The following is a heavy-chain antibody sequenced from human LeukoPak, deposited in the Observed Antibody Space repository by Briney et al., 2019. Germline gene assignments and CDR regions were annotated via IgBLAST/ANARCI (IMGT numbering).Heavy chain of an antibody. J-gene: IGHJ6*03. V-gene: IGHV3-74*01. Sequence: GGSLRLSCAASGFTFSSYWMHWVRQAPGKGLVWVSRINSDGSSTSYADSVKGRFTISRDNDKNSLYLQMNSLRAEDTAVYYCAKDYGSGLFGYYYMDVWGKGTTVTVSS. CDR2: INSDGSST. D-gene: IGHD3-10*01. CDR1: GFTFSSYW. CDR3: AKDYGSGLFGYYYMDV.